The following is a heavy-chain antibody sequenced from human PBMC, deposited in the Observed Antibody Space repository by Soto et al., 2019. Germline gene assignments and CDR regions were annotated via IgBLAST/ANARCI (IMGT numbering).Heavy chain of an antibody. J-gene: IGHJ6*02. CDR3: ARDDYGDYYYYYGMDV. CDR1: GYTFNTYR. Sequence: ASVKVSCKASGYTFNTYRISWVLQAPGQGLEWMGWISTYNGNTNYAQKLQDRITMTIDTSTTTGYMELRSLRAEDTAVYYCARDDYGDYYYYYGMDVWGQGTTVTVSS. V-gene: IGHV1-18*01. CDR2: ISTYNGNT. D-gene: IGHD4-17*01.